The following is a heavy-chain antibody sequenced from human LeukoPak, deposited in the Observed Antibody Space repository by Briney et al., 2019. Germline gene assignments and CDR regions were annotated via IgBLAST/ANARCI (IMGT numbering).Heavy chain of an antibody. CDR1: GFTFRSYV. CDR3: AKSTAPCSRGSCYSALES. V-gene: IGHV3-23*01. J-gene: IGHJ4*02. CDR2: LNTDGAWI. Sequence: GGSLRLSCAAPGFTFRSYVMSWVRLAPGKGLEWVSGLNTDGAWIYYADSVKGRFTISRDNSENTLYLQMSSLRVEDTAIYYCAKSTAPCSRGSCYSALESWGQGTLVTVSS. D-gene: IGHD2-15*01.